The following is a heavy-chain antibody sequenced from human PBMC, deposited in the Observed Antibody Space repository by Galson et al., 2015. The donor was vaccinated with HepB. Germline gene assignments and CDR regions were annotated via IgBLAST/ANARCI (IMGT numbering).Heavy chain of an antibody. Sequence: SVKVSCKASGYTFTDYYLHWVRQAPGQGLEWMGWINANSDGTNYAQKYQGWVTMTRDTPISTAYMELSRLRSDDTAVYYCARGYCTGGNCYNFDYWGQGTLVTVPS. D-gene: IGHD2-15*01. V-gene: IGHV1-2*04. CDR3: ARGYCTGGNCYNFDY. J-gene: IGHJ4*02. CDR2: INANSDGT. CDR1: GYTFTDYY.